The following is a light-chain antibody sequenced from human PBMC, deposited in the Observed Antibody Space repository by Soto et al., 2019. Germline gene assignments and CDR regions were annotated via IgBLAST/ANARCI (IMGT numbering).Light chain of an antibody. CDR3: SSYAGSNNRYV. CDR1: ISDVGGYNY. CDR2: EVS. J-gene: IGLJ1*01. V-gene: IGLV2-8*01. Sequence: QSALTQPPSASGSPGQSVTISCTGTISDVGGYNYVSWYQQHPGKAPKLMIYEVSKRPSGVPDRFSGSKSGNTASLTVSGLQAEDEADYYCSSYAGSNNRYVFGTGTKLTVL.